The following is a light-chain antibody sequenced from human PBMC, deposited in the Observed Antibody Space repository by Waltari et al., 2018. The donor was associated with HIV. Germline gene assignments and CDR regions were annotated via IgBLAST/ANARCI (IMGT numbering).Light chain of an antibody. Sequence: QSALTQPPSASGSPGQSVTISCTGTSSDVGGYNHVSWYQHHPGKAPKILLYEVTSRPSGCPDRFAGSKSGNPASLTVSGLQADDEADYYCVSYAGVKNRWAFGGGTKLTVL. V-gene: IGLV2-8*01. CDR1: SSDVGGYNH. CDR2: EVT. J-gene: IGLJ3*02. CDR3: VSYAGVKNRWA.